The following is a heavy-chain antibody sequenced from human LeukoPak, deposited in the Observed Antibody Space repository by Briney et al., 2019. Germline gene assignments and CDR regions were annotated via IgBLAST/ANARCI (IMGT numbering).Heavy chain of an antibody. Sequence: ASVKVSCKASGYTFTGYYMHWVRQAPGQGLEWMGWINPKSGGTNYAQKFQGRVTMTRDTSISTAYMELSRLRSDDTAVYYCARGYYGSGSYYPGGGFDYWGQGTLVTVSS. CDR3: ARGYYGSGSYYPGGGFDY. CDR2: INPKSGGT. CDR1: GYTFTGYY. V-gene: IGHV1-2*02. D-gene: IGHD3-10*01. J-gene: IGHJ4*02.